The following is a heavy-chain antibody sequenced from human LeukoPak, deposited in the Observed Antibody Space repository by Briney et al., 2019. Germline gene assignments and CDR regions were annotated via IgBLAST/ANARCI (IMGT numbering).Heavy chain of an antibody. CDR1: GLTVSTAL. J-gene: IGHJ4*02. CDR2: ISSGGSAI. D-gene: IGHD6-19*01. CDR3: ARYPPGLAVAGAFFDY. Sequence: GGSLRLSCRVSGLTVSTALMDWIRQAPGKGLEWVSYISSGGSAIYYADSVKGRVTISRDNAKKSLSLQMNSLRAEDAAVYFCARYPPGLAVAGAFFDYWGQGTLVTVSS. V-gene: IGHV3-11*01.